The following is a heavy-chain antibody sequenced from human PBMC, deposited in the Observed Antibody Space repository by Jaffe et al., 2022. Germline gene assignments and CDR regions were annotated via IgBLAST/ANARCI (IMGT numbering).Heavy chain of an antibody. D-gene: IGHD3-3*01. V-gene: IGHV4-38-2*01. CDR1: GYSISSGYY. Sequence: QVQLQESGPGLVKPSETLSLTCAVSGYSISSGYYWGWIRQPPGKGLEWIGSIYHSGSTYYNPSLKSRVTISVDTSKNQFSLKLSSVTAADTAVYYCARWRAVFDYWGQGTLVTVSS. CDR2: IYHSGST. J-gene: IGHJ4*02. CDR3: ARWRAVFDY.